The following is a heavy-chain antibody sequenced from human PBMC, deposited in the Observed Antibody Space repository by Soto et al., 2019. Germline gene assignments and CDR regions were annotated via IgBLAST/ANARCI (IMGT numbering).Heavy chain of an antibody. D-gene: IGHD2-2*01. CDR1: GYTFTSYG. Sequence: AAVKVSCKASGYTFTSYGISWLRQAPGQGLEWMGWISAYNGNTNYAQKLQGRVTMTTDTSTSTAYMELRSLRSDDTAVYYCARDAPRFCSSTSCYAECWGQGTLVTVSS. J-gene: IGHJ1*01. V-gene: IGHV1-18*01. CDR2: ISAYNGNT. CDR3: ARDAPRFCSSTSCYAEC.